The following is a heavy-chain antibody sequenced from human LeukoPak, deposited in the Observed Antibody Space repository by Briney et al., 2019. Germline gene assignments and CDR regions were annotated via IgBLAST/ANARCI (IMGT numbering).Heavy chain of an antibody. CDR2: INPSGGST. D-gene: IGHD3-22*01. V-gene: IGHV1-46*01. CDR3: ASGPTFYYDSSGYSHFDN. Sequence: ASVTVSCKASGYTFTSYYMHWVRQAPGQGLEWMGIINPSGGSTSYAQKFQGRVTMTRDTSKNQFTLKLSSVTAADTAVYSCASGPTFYYDSSGYSHFDNWGQGTLVTVSS. CDR1: GYTFTSYY. J-gene: IGHJ4*02.